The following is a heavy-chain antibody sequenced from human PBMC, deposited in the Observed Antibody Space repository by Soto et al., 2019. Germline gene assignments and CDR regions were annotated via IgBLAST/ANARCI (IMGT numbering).Heavy chain of an antibody. CDR1: GVSISNSSYY. Sequence: PSETLSLTCTVSGVSISNSSYYWGWIRRPPGKGLEWIGTIYYSGITYYNPSLKSRVTISVDTSKNQFSLKLTSVTAADTAVYYCESHGSNWGQGTLVTVSS. J-gene: IGHJ4*02. CDR3: ESHGSN. CDR2: IYYSGIT. V-gene: IGHV4-39*01.